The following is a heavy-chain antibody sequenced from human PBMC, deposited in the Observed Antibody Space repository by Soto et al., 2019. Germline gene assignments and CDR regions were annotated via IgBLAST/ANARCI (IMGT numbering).Heavy chain of an antibody. D-gene: IGHD2-21*02. Sequence: PGGSLRLSCAASGFTFSSYGMHWVRQAPGKGLEWVAVIWYDGSNKYYADSVKGRFTISRDNSKNTLYLQMNSLRAEDTAVYYCARAYGGNSESETWPLDYWGQGILVTVSS. CDR1: GFTFSSYG. V-gene: IGHV3-33*01. CDR3: ARAYGGNSESETWPLDY. J-gene: IGHJ4*02. CDR2: IWYDGSNK.